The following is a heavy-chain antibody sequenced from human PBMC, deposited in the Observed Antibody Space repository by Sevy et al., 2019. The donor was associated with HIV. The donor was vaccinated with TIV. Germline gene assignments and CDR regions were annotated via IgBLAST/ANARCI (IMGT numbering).Heavy chain of an antibody. V-gene: IGHV1-18*01. CDR3: ARDRITGTTRNYYYYGMDV. Sequence: ASVNVSCKASGYTFTSYGISWVRQAPGQGLEWMGWISAYNGNTNYAQKLQGRVTMTTDTSTSTAYMELRSLRSDDTAVYYCARDRITGTTRNYYYYGMDVWGQRTTVTVSS. J-gene: IGHJ6*02. CDR1: GYTFTSYG. D-gene: IGHD1-20*01. CDR2: ISAYNGNT.